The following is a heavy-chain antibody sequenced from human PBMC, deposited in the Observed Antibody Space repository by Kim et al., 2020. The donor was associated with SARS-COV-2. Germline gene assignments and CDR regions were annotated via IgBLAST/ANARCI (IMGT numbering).Heavy chain of an antibody. D-gene: IGHD6-19*01. CDR2: ISWNSGSI. Sequence: GGSLRLSCAASGFTFDDYAMHWVRQAPGKGLEWVSGISWNSGSIGYADSVKGRFTISRDNAKNSLYLQMNSLRAEDTALYYCAKEQIAVAGTYYYYGMDVWGQGTTVTVSS. V-gene: IGHV3-9*01. CDR1: GFTFDDYA. J-gene: IGHJ6*02. CDR3: AKEQIAVAGTYYYYGMDV.